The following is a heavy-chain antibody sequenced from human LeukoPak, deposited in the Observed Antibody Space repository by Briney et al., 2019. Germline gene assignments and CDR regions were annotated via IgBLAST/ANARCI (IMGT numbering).Heavy chain of an antibody. Sequence: PGGSLRLSCSASEFSVSGNYMSWVRQAPGKGLEGVSVISSGGSTYYADSVKGRFTISRDNSKNTLYLQMNSLRAEDTAVYYCAKRTAVTGPYFDYWGQGTLVTVSS. V-gene: IGHV3-53*01. D-gene: IGHD6-19*01. J-gene: IGHJ4*02. CDR2: ISSGGST. CDR1: EFSVSGNY. CDR3: AKRTAVTGPYFDY.